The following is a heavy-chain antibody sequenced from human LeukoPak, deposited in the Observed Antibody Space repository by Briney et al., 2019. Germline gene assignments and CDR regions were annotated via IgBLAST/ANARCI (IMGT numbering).Heavy chain of an antibody. CDR1: GFTFGNHA. CDR3: PRGPIQLGLYYGMDV. CDR2: IRSKAYRGTT. J-gene: IGHJ6*02. Sequence: GRSLRLSCTASGFTFGNHAMSWVRQAPGKGLEWVGFIRSKAYRGTTEYAASVKGRFTISRDDPNTIAYLQMNSLKNEATAVYYCPRGPIQLGLYYGMDVWGQGTTVIVSS. D-gene: IGHD5-18*01. V-gene: IGHV3-49*04.